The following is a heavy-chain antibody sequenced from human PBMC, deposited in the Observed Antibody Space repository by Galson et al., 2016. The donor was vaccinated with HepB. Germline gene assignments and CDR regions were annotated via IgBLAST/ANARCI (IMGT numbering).Heavy chain of an antibody. Sequence: SLRLSCAASGFTFSSYVMHWVRQAPGKGLEWVAVISFDGSNKHYADSVKGRFTISRDNSKNTVYLQMNTLTPEDTAVYYCTGDISGAFDLWGQGTMVTVSS. J-gene: IGHJ3*01. CDR2: ISFDGSNK. D-gene: IGHD3-10*01. CDR1: GFTFSSYV. V-gene: IGHV3-30-3*01. CDR3: TGDISGAFDL.